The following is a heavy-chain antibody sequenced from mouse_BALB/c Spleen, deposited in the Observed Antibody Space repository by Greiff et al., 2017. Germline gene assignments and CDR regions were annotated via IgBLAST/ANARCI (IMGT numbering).Heavy chain of an antibody. CDR3: ARLDDYFDY. CDR2: INSIGGST. CDR1: GFTFSSYG. V-gene: IGHV5-6-3*01. Sequence: EVKLVESGGGLVQPGGSLKLSCAASGFTFSSYGMSWVRQTPDKRLELVATINSIGGSTYYPDSVKGRFTSSRDNSKNTLYLQMSSLKSEDTAMYYCARLDDYFDYWGQGTTLTVSS. J-gene: IGHJ2*01.